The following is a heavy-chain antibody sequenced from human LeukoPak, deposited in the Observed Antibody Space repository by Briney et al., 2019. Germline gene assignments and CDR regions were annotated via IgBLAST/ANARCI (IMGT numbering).Heavy chain of an antibody. CDR3: AKGRGYYDFSGMDV. J-gene: IGHJ6*02. V-gene: IGHV3-23*01. CDR1: GFTFSSYA. Sequence: GGSLRLSCAASGFTFSSYAVSWVRQAPGKGLEWVSAISGSGGSTYYADSVKGRFTISRDNSKNTLYLQMNSLRAEDTAVYYCAKGRGYYDFSGMDVWGQGTTVTVSS. CDR2: ISGSGGST. D-gene: IGHD3-10*01.